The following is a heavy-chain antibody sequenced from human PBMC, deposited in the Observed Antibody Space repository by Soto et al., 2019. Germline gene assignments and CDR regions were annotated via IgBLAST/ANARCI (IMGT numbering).Heavy chain of an antibody. J-gene: IGHJ3*02. CDR3: VKDLAYSNAFDI. V-gene: IGHV3-64*01. CDR1: GFTFSSYA. CDR2: ISSNGGST. Sequence: PGGSLRLSCAASGFTFSSYAMHWVRQAPGKGLEYVSAISSNGGSTYYANSVKGRFTISRDNSKNTLYLQMGSLRAEDMAVYYCVKDLAYSNAFDIWGQGTMVTVSS. D-gene: IGHD6-13*01.